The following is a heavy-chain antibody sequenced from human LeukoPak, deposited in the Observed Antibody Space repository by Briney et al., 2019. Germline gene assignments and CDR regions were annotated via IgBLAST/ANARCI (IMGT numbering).Heavy chain of an antibody. Sequence: ASVKVSCKASGGTFSSYAISWVRQAPGQGREGMGGIIPIFGTANYAQKFQGRVTITADESTSTAYMELSSLRSEDTAVYYCARDPELRFLESPDRYYYMDVWGKGTTVTVSS. V-gene: IGHV1-69*13. J-gene: IGHJ6*03. CDR1: GGTFSSYA. CDR3: ARDPELRFLESPDRYYYMDV. D-gene: IGHD3-3*01. CDR2: IIPIFGTA.